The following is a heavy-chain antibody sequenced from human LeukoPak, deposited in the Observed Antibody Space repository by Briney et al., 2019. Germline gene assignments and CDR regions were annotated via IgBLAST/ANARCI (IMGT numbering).Heavy chain of an antibody. CDR1: GFTFSSYA. J-gene: IGHJ3*02. Sequence: GGSLRLSCAASGFTFSSYAMSWVRQAPGKGLEWVANIKQDGSEKYYVDSVKGRFTISRDNAKNSLYLQMNSLRAEDTAVYYCASERLVGATYAFDIWGQGTMVTVSS. CDR3: ASERLVGATYAFDI. D-gene: IGHD1-26*01. V-gene: IGHV3-7*01. CDR2: IKQDGSEK.